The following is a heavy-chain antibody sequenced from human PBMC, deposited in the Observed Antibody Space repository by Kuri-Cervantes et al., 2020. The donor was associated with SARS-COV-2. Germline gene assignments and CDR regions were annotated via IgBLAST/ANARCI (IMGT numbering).Heavy chain of an antibody. CDR2: IYYSGST. J-gene: IGHJ3*02. CDR3: ARVKGDDFWGGRQSDAFDI. V-gene: IGHV4-59*12. CDR1: GGSISSYY. Sequence: GSLRLSCTVSGGSISSYYWSWIRQPPGKGLEWIGYIYYSGSTNYNPSLKSRVTISVDASKNQFSLKLSSVTAADTAVYYCARVKGDDFWGGRQSDAFDIWGQGTMVTVSS. D-gene: IGHD3-3*01.